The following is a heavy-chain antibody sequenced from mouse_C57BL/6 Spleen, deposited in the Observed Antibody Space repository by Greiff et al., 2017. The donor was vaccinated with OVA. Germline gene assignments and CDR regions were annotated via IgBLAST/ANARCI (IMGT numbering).Heavy chain of an antibody. CDR3: AKEWNWGFDY. J-gene: IGHJ2*01. CDR2: ILPGSGGT. CDR1: GYTFTGYW. Sequence: VQLQQSGAELMKPGASVKLSCKATGYTFTGYWIEWVKQRPGHGLEWIGEILPGSGGTKYNEKFKSKATLTVDKPSSTAYMQLSSLTSEDSAVDYCAKEWNWGFDYWGKGTTLTVSS. V-gene: IGHV1-9*01. D-gene: IGHD4-1*01.